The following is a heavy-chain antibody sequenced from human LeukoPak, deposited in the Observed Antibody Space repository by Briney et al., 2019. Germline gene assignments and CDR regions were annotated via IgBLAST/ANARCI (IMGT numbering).Heavy chain of an antibody. CDR3: ARTDRYSSGWHFDY. CDR1: GGSISSYY. D-gene: IGHD6-19*01. V-gene: IGHV4-59*01. Sequence: SETLSLTCAVYGGSISSYYWSWIRQPPGKGLEWIGYIYYSGSTNYNPSLKSRVTISVDTSKNQFSLKLSSVTAADTAVYYCARTDRYSSGWHFDYWGQGTLVTVSS. CDR2: IYYSGST. J-gene: IGHJ4*02.